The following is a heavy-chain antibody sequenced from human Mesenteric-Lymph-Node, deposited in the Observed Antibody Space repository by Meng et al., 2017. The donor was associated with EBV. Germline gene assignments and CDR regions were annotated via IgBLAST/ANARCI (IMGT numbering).Heavy chain of an antibody. V-gene: IGHV4-61*01. D-gene: IGHD4-17*01. Sequence: QLELDGSGPGLCKPSETLSLTCTVFGVPDRCISYAWTWIRQPPGKGLEGIGYVYYSGSTKYNPSLKSRVTISVDTSKNQFSLKLTSVTAADTAVYYCARDPYGATDFWGQGTLVTVSS. CDR3: ARDPYGATDF. CDR1: GVPDRCISYA. J-gene: IGHJ4*02. CDR2: VYYSGST.